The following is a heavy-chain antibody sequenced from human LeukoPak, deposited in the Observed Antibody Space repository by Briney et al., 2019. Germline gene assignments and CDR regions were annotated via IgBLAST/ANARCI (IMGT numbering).Heavy chain of an antibody. V-gene: IGHV3-7*01. CDR3: AREYDYGVSRADY. CDR2: IKQDGSEK. J-gene: IGHJ4*02. D-gene: IGHD4-17*01. Sequence: PGGSLRLSRAASGFTFSSYWMSWVRQAPGKGLEWVANIKQDGSEKYYVDSVKGRFTISRDNAANSLFLQMNSLRAEDTAVYYCAREYDYGVSRADYWGQGTLVTVSS. CDR1: GFTFSSYW.